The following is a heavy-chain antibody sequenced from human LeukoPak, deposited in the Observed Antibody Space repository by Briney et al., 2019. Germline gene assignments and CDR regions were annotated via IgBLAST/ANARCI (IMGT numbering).Heavy chain of an antibody. CDR2: ISASGAST. CDR3: ARNVRDFWSGYPDY. V-gene: IGHV3-23*01. Sequence: PGGSLRLSCAASGFTFSSYAMSWVRQAPGKGLEWVSAISASGASTYYADSVKGRFTISRDNAKNSLSLHMNSLRAEDTAVYYYARNVRDFWSGYPDYWGQGTLVTVSS. CDR1: GFTFSSYA. D-gene: IGHD3-3*01. J-gene: IGHJ4*02.